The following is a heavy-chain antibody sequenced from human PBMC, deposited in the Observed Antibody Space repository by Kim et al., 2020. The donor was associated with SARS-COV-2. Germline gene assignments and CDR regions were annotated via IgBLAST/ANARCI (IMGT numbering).Heavy chain of an antibody. Sequence: ASVKVSCKASGYTFTNYAIHWMRQAPGQRLEWMGWINSVSANTKYSQMFQGRVTLTRDTSSTTAPMELSNLSSEDTAMYYCASDHRSCSTTTCYGGSIDY. V-gene: IGHV1-3*01. D-gene: IGHD2-2*01. CDR3: ASDHRSCSTTTCYGGSIDY. CDR2: INSVSANT. J-gene: IGHJ4*01. CDR1: GYTFTNYA.